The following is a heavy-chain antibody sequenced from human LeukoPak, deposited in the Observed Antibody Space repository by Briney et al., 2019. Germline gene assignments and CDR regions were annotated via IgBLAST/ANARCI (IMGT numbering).Heavy chain of an antibody. CDR2: INAGNGDT. Sequence: ASVKVSCKASGYTFTSYAMHWVRQAPGQRLEWMGWINAGNGDTKYSQKFQGRVTITADESTSTAYMELSSLRSEDTAVYYCATGYSGYDPWYYWGQGTLVTVSS. CDR1: GYTFTSYA. D-gene: IGHD5-12*01. J-gene: IGHJ4*02. V-gene: IGHV1-3*01. CDR3: ATGYSGYDPWYY.